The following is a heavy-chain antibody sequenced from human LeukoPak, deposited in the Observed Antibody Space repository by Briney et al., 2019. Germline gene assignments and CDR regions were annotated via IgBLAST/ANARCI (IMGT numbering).Heavy chain of an antibody. CDR2: ISYIGDNM. J-gene: IGHJ4*02. D-gene: IGHD6-13*01. V-gene: IGHV3-11*01. CDR3: ARVGSIAAAGTPDS. Sequence: GGSLRLSCAASGFTFSDYYMSWIRQAPGKGLEWVSYISYIGDNMSYADSVKGRFTVSRDNAKNSLYLQMNSLRAEDTAVYYCARVGSIAAAGTPDSWGQGALVTVSS. CDR1: GFTFSDYY.